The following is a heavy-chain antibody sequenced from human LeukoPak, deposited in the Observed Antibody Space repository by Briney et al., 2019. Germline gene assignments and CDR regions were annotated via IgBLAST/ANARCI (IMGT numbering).Heavy chain of an antibody. D-gene: IGHD3-22*01. Sequence: GSLRLSCAASGFTFSSYSMNWVRQAPGKGLEWVSSISSSSGYIYYADSVKGRFTISRDNAKNSLYLQMNSLRAEDTAVYYCARDYTYYYDSSGYRYWGQGTLVTVSS. CDR1: GFTFSSYS. J-gene: IGHJ4*02. CDR2: ISSSSGYI. CDR3: ARDYTYYYDSSGYRY. V-gene: IGHV3-21*01.